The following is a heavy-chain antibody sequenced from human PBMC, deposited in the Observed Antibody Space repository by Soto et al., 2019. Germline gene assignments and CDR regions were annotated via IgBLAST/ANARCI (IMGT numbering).Heavy chain of an antibody. CDR3: ARDLAYCGGDCYPIDY. CDR2: ISAYNGNT. J-gene: IGHJ4*02. D-gene: IGHD2-21*02. CDR1: GYTFTSNG. V-gene: IGHV1-18*01. Sequence: QVQLVQSGAEVKKPGASVKVSCKASGYTFTSNGISWVRQAPGQGLEWMGWISAYNGNTNYAQKLQGRVTMTTDTSPSTGYRELRSMRSYETAVYYSARDLAYCGGDCYPIDYWGQGTLGTVSS.